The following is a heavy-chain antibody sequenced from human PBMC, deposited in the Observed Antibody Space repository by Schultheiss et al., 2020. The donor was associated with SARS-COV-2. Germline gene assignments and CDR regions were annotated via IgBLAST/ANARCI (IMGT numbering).Heavy chain of an antibody. D-gene: IGHD3-3*01. J-gene: IGHJ3*02. CDR1: GGSFSGYY. CDR2: IYHSGST. Sequence: SETLSLTCAVYGGSFSGYYWSWIRQPPGKGLEWIGEIYHSGSTNYNPSLKSRVTISVDTSKNQFSLKLSSVTPADTAVYYCAREGNFGVVNDDAFDIWGQGTMVTV. V-gene: IGHV4-34*01. CDR3: AREGNFGVVNDDAFDI.